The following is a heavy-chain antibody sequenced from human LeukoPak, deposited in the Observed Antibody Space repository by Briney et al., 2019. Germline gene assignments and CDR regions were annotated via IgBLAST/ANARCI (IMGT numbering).Heavy chain of an antibody. V-gene: IGHV4-59*01. CDR1: GASISNYY. D-gene: IGHD5-12*01. J-gene: IGHJ6*02. Sequence: ASETLSLTCTVTGASISNYYWSWIRQPPGKGLEWIGYIYYSENTNYNPSLKSRVTISVDTSKNQFSLKLTSVTAADTAVYYRASSVDIVVAEGMDVWGQGTTVTVSS. CDR3: ASSVDIVVAEGMDV. CDR2: IYYSENT.